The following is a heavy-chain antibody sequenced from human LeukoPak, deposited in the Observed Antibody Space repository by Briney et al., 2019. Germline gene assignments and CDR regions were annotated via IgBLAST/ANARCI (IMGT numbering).Heavy chain of an antibody. V-gene: IGHV3-30*18. CDR1: GFTISSHG. CDR3: AKDWGSSGWYNYFDP. D-gene: IGHD6-19*01. CDR2: ISYHGSAK. J-gene: IGHJ5*02. Sequence: GGSLRLTCVVSGFTISSHGMHWVRQAPGKGLEWVAMISYHGSAKYYGDSVQGRFTISRGISKNTLYLQMDSLRPEDTALYYCAKDWGSSGWYNYFDPWGQGTLVTVSS.